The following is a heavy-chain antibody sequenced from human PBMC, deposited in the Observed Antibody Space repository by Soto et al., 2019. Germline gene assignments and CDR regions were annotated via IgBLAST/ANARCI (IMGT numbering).Heavy chain of an antibody. CDR1: GGSVSSGNYY. CDR3: TRAPVSGSYCFDF. CDR2: IFHTGTT. J-gene: IGHJ4*02. D-gene: IGHD1-26*01. Sequence: QVQLQESGSGLVKPSETLSLTCTVSGGSVSSGNYYWSWIRQPPGKGLEWIGYIFHTGTTNYNPSLKSRVTISLDTSMNQFSLKLSSVTHADTAVYYCTRAPVSGSYCFDFWGQGTPVTVSS. V-gene: IGHV4-61*01.